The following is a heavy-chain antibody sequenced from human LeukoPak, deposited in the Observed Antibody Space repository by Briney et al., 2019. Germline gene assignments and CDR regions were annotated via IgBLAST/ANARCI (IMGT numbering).Heavy chain of an antibody. V-gene: IGHV2-70*11. J-gene: IGHJ4*02. CDR1: GFSLSTSGMC. D-gene: IGHD3-22*01. CDR2: IDWDDDK. CDR3: ARISLTDSSGYYYY. Sequence: RVSGPTLVNPTQTLTLTCTFSGFSLSTSGMCVSWIRQPPGKALEWLARIDWDDDKYYSTSLKTRLTMSKDTSKNQVVLTMTNMDPVDTATYYCARISLTDSSGYYYYWGQGTLVTVSS.